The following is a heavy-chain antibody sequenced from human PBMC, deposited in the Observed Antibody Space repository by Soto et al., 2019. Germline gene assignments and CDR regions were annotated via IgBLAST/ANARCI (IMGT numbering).Heavy chain of an antibody. CDR1: GFTFSSYG. V-gene: IGHV3-33*01. CDR3: ASDPYYYGSGSYPYYFDY. D-gene: IGHD3-10*01. J-gene: IGHJ4*02. CDR2: IWYDGSNK. Sequence: QVQLVESGGGVVQPGRSLRLSCAASGFTFSSYGMHWVRQAPGKGLEWVAVIWYDGSNKYYADSVKGRFTISRDNSKNSLYLQMNTLRAEDTAVYYCASDPYYYGSGSYPYYFDYWGQGTLVTVSS.